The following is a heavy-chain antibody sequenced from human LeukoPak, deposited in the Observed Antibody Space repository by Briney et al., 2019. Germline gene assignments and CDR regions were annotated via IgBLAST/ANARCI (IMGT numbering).Heavy chain of an antibody. D-gene: IGHD2-15*01. J-gene: IGHJ4*02. CDR2: IYYSGGT. V-gene: IGHV4-31*03. CDR1: GGSISSGGYY. CDR3: ARVNTPGWYFDY. Sequence: SETLSLTCTVSGGSISSGGYYWSWIRQHPGKGLEWIGYIYYSGGTYYNPSLKSRVTISVDTSKNQFSLKLSSVTAADTAVYYCARVNTPGWYFDYWGQGTLVTVSS.